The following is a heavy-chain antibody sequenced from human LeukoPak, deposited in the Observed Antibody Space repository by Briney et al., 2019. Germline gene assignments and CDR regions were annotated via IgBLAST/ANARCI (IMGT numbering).Heavy chain of an antibody. CDR2: IIPMFGTA. Sequence: SVKVSCKASGGTFSSYEISWVRQAPGQGLEWMGGIIPMFGTAKYAQKFQGRVTITADKSTSTAYMELSSLRSEDTAVYYCARSPQLGLDYWGQGTLVTVSS. D-gene: IGHD6-13*01. J-gene: IGHJ4*02. CDR1: GGTFSSYE. CDR3: ARSPQLGLDY. V-gene: IGHV1-69*06.